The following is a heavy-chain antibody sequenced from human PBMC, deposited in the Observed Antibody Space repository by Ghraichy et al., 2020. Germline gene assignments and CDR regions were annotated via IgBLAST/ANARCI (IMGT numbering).Heavy chain of an antibody. CDR1: GFSFEDYA. D-gene: IGHD1-26*01. CDR3: AKSREITYYYGMDV. CDR2: ITWNSGGI. J-gene: IGHJ6*02. V-gene: IGHV3-9*01. Sequence: GGSLRLSCAASGFSFEDYAMHWVRQPPGKGLEWVSGITWNSGGIGYADSVKGRLTISRDNAQNSLYLQMNSLRAEDTALYYCAKSREITYYYGMDVWGQGTTVTVSS.